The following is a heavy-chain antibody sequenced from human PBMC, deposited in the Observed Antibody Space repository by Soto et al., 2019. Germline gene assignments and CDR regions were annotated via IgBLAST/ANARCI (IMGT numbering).Heavy chain of an antibody. CDR1: GGSISNYD. Sequence: QVQLQESGPGLVKLSETLSLTCTVSGGSISNYDWSWFRQAPGKGLDWIGYVYYSGSTNYNPSLQSRVTISVDTSKNQFSLKLSSVTAADTAVYYCARQAIDWGQGTLVTVSS. V-gene: IGHV4-59*08. CDR3: ARQAID. J-gene: IGHJ4*02. CDR2: VYYSGST.